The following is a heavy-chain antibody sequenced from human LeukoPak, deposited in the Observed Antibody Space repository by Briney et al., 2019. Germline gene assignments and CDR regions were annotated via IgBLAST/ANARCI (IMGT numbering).Heavy chain of an antibody. CDR3: SRDLRGYEYFQH. V-gene: IGHV4-4*07. CDR1: GGSISSYY. Sequence: SETLSLXCTVSGGSISSYYWSWIRQPAGKGLEWIGRIYTSGSTNYNPSLKSRVTISVDTSKNQFSLKLSSVTAADTAVYYCSRDLRGYEYFQHWGQGTPVTVSS. D-gene: IGHD5-12*01. J-gene: IGHJ1*01. CDR2: IYTSGST.